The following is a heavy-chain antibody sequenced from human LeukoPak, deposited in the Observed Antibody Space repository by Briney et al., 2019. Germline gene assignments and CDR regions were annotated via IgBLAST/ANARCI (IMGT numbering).Heavy chain of an antibody. V-gene: IGHV4-59*01. CDR1: GGSISSYY. J-gene: IGHJ5*02. D-gene: IGHD2-15*01. CDR2: IYYSGST. Sequence: SETLSLTCTVSGGSISSYYWSWIRQPPGKGLEWIGYIYYSGSTNYNPSLKSRVTISVDTSKNQFSLKLSSVTAADTAVYYCPRDSSGYCSGGSCLQNWFDPWGQGTLVTVSS. CDR3: PRDSSGYCSGGSCLQNWFDP.